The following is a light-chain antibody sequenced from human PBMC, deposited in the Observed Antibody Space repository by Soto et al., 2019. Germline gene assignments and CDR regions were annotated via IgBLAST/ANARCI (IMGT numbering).Light chain of an antibody. CDR3: QQLNSYPLT. J-gene: IGKJ4*01. CDR1: QGIRSY. Sequence: DIQLTQSPSFLSASVGDRVTITCRASQGIRSYLAWYQQKPGKAPKLLIYAASTLQSGVPSRFSGSGFGTELTLTISSLQPEDFATYYCQQLNSYPLTFGGGTKVEIK. CDR2: AAS. V-gene: IGKV1-9*01.